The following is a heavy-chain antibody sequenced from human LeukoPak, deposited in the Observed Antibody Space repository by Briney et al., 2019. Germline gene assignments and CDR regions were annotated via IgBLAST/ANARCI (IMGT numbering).Heavy chain of an antibody. V-gene: IGHV4-61*01. CDR1: GGSVSSGSYY. CDR2: IYYSGST. CDR3: ARETTVTTSNYYYYYGMDV. D-gene: IGHD4-17*01. Sequence: SETLSLTCTVSGGSVSSGSYYWSWIRQPPGKGLERIGYIYYSGSTNYNPSLKSRVTISVDTSKNQFSLKLSSVTAADTAVYYCARETTVTTSNYYYYYGMDVWGKGTTVTVSS. J-gene: IGHJ6*04.